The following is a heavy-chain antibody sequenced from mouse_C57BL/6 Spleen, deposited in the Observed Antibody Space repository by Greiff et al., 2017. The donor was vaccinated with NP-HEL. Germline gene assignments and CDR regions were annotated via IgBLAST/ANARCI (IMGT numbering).Heavy chain of an antibody. CDR1: GYTFTDYY. CDR3: AREEIGLRQAY. D-gene: IGHD2-4*01. V-gene: IGHV1-76*01. Sequence: QVHLKQSGAELVRPGASVKLSCKASGYTFTDYYINWVKQRPGQGLEWIARIYPGSGNTYYNEKFKGKATLTAEKSSSTAYMQLSSLTSEDSAVYFCAREEIGLRQAYWGKGTLVTVSA. CDR2: IYPGSGNT. J-gene: IGHJ3*01.